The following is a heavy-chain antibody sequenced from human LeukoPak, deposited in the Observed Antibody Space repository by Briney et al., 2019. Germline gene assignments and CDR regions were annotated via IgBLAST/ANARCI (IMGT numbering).Heavy chain of an antibody. CDR3: ARDLRRGYSGYESGY. V-gene: IGHV1-2*02. D-gene: IGHD5-12*01. J-gene: IGHJ4*02. Sequence: ASVKVSCKASGYTFTGYYMHWVRQAPGQGLEWMGWINPNSGGTNYAQKFQGRVTMTRDTSISTAYMELSRLRSDDTAVYYCARDLRRGYSGYESGYWGQGTLVTVSS. CDR1: GYTFTGYY. CDR2: INPNSGGT.